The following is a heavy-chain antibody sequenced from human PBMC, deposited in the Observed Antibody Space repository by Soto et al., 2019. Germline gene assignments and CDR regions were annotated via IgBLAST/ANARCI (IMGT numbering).Heavy chain of an antibody. CDR2: ITYDGSTK. D-gene: IGHD3-3*01. CDR3: GRDVGTQMDFLSPSRLDG. Sequence: QVHLVESGGGVVQPGRPLRLSCAASGLSFGDDAMHWVRQAPGKGLEWVAVITYDGSTKNYADSVRGRFTISRDNSKSPVLLHLGSLITDDTAVDYWGRDVGTQMDFLSPSRLDGWGQGTTVTVSS. V-gene: IGHV3-30-3*01. CDR1: GLSFGDDA. J-gene: IGHJ6*02.